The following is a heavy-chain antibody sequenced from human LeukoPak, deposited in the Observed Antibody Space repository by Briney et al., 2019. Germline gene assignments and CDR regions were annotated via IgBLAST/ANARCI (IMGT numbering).Heavy chain of an antibody. V-gene: IGHV4-34*01. CDR1: GGSFSGYY. J-gene: IGHJ4*02. CDR3: ARVGSGGDSNYYFDY. D-gene: IGHD4-17*01. Sequence: SETLSLTCAVYGGSFSGYYWSWIRQPPGKGLEWIGEINHSGSTNYNPSLKSRVTISVDTSKNQFSLKPSSVTAADTAVYYCARVGSGGDSNYYFDYWGQGTLVTVSS. CDR2: INHSGST.